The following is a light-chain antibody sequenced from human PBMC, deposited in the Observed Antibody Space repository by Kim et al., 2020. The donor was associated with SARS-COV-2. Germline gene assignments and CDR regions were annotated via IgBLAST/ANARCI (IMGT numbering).Light chain of an antibody. V-gene: IGKV3-20*01. CDR1: QSVTSSY. CDR3: QQYGGSPLIT. Sequence: EIVLTQSPGTLSLSPGERATLSCRASQSVTSSYLSRYRQKPGQAPKLLIYGASSRATGIPDRFSGSGSGTDFTLTISRLEPEDFAVYYCQQYGGSPLITFGQGTRLEIK. CDR2: GAS. J-gene: IGKJ5*01.